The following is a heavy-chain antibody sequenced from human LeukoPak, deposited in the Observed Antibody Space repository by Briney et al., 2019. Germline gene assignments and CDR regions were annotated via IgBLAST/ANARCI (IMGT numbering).Heavy chain of an antibody. J-gene: IGHJ6*02. CDR3: AKGGCSSTSCYPPGYYYGMDV. Sequence: GESLRLSCAASGXTFSSYTMTWVRQAPGKGLEWVSAIDGSGGSTYYADSVKGRFTISRDNSKNTLYLRMNSLRAEDTAVYYCAKGGCSSTSCYPPGYYYGMDVWGQGTTVTVSS. CDR2: IDGSGGST. D-gene: IGHD2-2*01. V-gene: IGHV3-23*01. CDR1: GXTFSSYT.